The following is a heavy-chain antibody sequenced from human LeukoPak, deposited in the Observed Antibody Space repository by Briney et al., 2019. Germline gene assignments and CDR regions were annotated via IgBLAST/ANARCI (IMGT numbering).Heavy chain of an antibody. V-gene: IGHV1-18*01. CDR2: ISAYSGNT. CDR3: ARDHDPHYYDSSGYYDY. D-gene: IGHD3-22*01. Sequence: ASXKVSCKASGYTFTNHDISWVRQAPGQGQGPEWMGWISAYSGNTNYAQKLQGRVTMTTDTSTSTAYMELRSLRSDDTAVYYCARDHDPHYYDSSGYYDYWGQGTLVSVSS. CDR1: GYTFTNHD. J-gene: IGHJ4*02.